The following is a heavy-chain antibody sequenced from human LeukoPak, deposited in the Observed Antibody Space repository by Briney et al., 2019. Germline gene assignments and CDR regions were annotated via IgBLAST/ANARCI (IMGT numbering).Heavy chain of an antibody. J-gene: IGHJ4*02. V-gene: IGHV3-21*01. Sequence: PGGSLRLSCAASGFTFSSYSMNWVREAPGKGLEWGSSISISSSYIYYADSVKGRLTISRDNAKNSLYLQMNSLRAEDTAVYYCARVRGPYYDSSGYYSNWGQGTLVTVSS. D-gene: IGHD3-22*01. CDR3: ARVRGPYYDSSGYYSN. CDR1: GFTFSSYS. CDR2: ISISSSYI.